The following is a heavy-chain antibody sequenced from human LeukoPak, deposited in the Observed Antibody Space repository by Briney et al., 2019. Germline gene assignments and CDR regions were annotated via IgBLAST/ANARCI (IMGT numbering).Heavy chain of an antibody. CDR2: ISGSGGST. Sequence: GGSLRLSCAASGFTFSSYAMSWVRQAPGKGLEWVSAISGSGGSTYYADSVKGRFTISRDNSKNTLYLQMNSLRAEDTAVYYCARTGIYCSSTSCSKDFDYWGQGTLVTVSP. J-gene: IGHJ4*02. CDR3: ARTGIYCSSTSCSKDFDY. CDR1: GFTFSSYA. D-gene: IGHD2-2*01. V-gene: IGHV3-23*01.